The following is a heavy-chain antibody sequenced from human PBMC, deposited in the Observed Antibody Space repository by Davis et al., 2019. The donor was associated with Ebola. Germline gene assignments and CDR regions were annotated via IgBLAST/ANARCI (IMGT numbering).Heavy chain of an antibody. Sequence: ASVKVSCKASGYTFTSYAMHWVRQAPGQRLEWMGWINAGNGNTKYSQNFQGRVIITRDTSASTAYMELSSLRSEDTAVYYCARDRVTIFGVVIISYGMDVWGQGTTVTVSS. CDR2: INAGNGNT. CDR1: GYTFTSYA. D-gene: IGHD3-3*01. J-gene: IGHJ6*02. CDR3: ARDRVTIFGVVIISYGMDV. V-gene: IGHV1-3*01.